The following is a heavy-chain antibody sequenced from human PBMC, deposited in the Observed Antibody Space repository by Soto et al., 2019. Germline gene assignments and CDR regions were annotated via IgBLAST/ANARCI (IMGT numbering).Heavy chain of an antibody. CDR3: ARLPYCSGGSCYSIDDAFDI. V-gene: IGHV4-59*08. Sequence: SETLSLTCTVSGGSISSYYWSWIRQPPGKGLEWIGYIYYSGSTNYNPSLKSRVTISVDTSKNQFSLKLSSVTAADTAVYYCARLPYCSGGSCYSIDDAFDIWGQGTMVTVSS. J-gene: IGHJ3*02. CDR1: GGSISSYY. CDR2: IYYSGST. D-gene: IGHD2-15*01.